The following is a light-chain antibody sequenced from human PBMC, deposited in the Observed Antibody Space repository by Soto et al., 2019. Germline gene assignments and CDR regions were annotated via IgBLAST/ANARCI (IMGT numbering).Light chain of an antibody. V-gene: IGKV3-15*01. J-gene: IGKJ1*01. CDR2: GAS. Sequence: EIVMTQSPATLSVSPGERATLSCRASQRVSSNLAWYQQKPGQAPRLLIYGASTRATGIPARFSGSGSGTEFTLTISSLQSEDFAVYNCQQYKNWPVTFGQGTKVEIK. CDR3: QQYKNWPVT. CDR1: QRVSSN.